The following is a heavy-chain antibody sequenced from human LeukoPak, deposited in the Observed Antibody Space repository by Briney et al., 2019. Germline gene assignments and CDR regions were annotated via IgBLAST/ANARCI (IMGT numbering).Heavy chain of an antibody. V-gene: IGHV3-66*01. D-gene: IGHD3-22*01. CDR2: IYGGSST. J-gene: IGHJ1*01. Sequence: PGGSLRLSCAASGVTVSSTYMSWVRQAPGKGLEWVSVIYGGSSTYNADSVKGRFTISRDNSKNTLYLQMNSLRAEDTAVYYCAKGSGYYPEYFQHWGQGTLVTVSS. CDR3: AKGSGYYPEYFQH. CDR1: GVTVSSTY.